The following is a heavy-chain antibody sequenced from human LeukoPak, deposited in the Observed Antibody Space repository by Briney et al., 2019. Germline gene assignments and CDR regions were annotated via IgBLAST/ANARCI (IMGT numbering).Heavy chain of an antibody. D-gene: IGHD3-10*01. Sequence: PSETLSLTCTVSGYSINNNYYWDWIRQPPGKGLEFIATIHHSTTTYYNSALKSRVTISVDTSKNQSSLKVNSVTAADTAVYYCAREGPMFDSGSYSKSLGYWGQGILVTVSS. CDR2: IHHSTTT. CDR1: GYSINNNYY. V-gene: IGHV4-38-2*02. J-gene: IGHJ4*02. CDR3: AREGPMFDSGSYSKSLGY.